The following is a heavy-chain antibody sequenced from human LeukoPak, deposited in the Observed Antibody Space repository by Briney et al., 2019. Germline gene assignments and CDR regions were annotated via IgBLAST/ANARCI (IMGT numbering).Heavy chain of an antibody. D-gene: IGHD5-18*01. CDR2: IIPIFGTA. Sequence: ASVKVSCKASGGTFSSYAISWVRQAPGQGLEWMGGIIPIFGTANYAQKFQGRVTITADESTSTAYMELSSLRSEGTAVYYCARLSIYSYQHDYWGQGTLVTVSS. CDR3: ARLSIYSYQHDY. V-gene: IGHV1-69*01. CDR1: GGTFSSYA. J-gene: IGHJ4*02.